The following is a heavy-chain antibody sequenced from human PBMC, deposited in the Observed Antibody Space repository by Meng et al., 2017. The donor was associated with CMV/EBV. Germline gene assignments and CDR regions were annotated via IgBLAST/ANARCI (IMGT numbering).Heavy chain of an antibody. CDR2: IKQDGSEK. CDR3: ARDPEQWLDDFDY. CDR1: GFTFSSYW. D-gene: IGHD6-19*01. V-gene: IGHV3-7*01. Sequence: GGSLRLSCAASGFTFSSYWMSWVRQPPGKGLEWVANIKQDGSEKYYVDSVKGRFTISRDNAKNSLYLQMNSLRAEDTAVYYCARDPEQWLDDFDYWGQGTLVTVSS. J-gene: IGHJ4*02.